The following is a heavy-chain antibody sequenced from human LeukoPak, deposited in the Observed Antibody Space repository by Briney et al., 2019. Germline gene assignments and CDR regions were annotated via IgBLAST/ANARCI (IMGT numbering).Heavy chain of an antibody. Sequence: PGGSLRLSCAASGFTFSSYGMHWVRQAPGKGLEWVAVIWYDGSNKYYADSVKGRFTISRDNSKNTLYLQMNSLRAEDTAVYYCAAHYPSVRGCLGYWGQGTLVTVSS. J-gene: IGHJ4*02. CDR2: IWYDGSNK. CDR3: AAHYPSVRGCLGY. V-gene: IGHV3-33*01. CDR1: GFTFSSYG. D-gene: IGHD3-10*01.